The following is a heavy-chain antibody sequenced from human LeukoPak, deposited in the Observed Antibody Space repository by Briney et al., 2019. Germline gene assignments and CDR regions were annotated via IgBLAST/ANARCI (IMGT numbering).Heavy chain of an antibody. CDR2: IYYSGST. D-gene: IGHD6-13*01. CDR1: VGSISSGGYY. CDR3: ARDSSSWSLHYFDY. Sequence: SETLSLTCTVSVGSISSGGYYWSWIRQHPGKGLEWIGYIYYSGSTYYNPSLKSRVTISVDTSKNQFSLKLSSVTAADTAVYYCARDSSSWSLHYFDYWGQGTLVTVSS. V-gene: IGHV4-31*03. J-gene: IGHJ4*02.